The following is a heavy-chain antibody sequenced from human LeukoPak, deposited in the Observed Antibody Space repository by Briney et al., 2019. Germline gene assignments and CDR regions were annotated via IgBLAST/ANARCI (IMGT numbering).Heavy chain of an antibody. CDR1: GGSISSSSYS. CDR3: ARHQAEESSSWDY. D-gene: IGHD6-13*01. Sequence: PSETLSLTCTASGGSISSSSYSWGWIRQPPGKGLEWIGSIYYSGSTYYNPSLKSRVTISVDTSKNQFSLKLSSVTAADTAVYYCARHQAEESSSWDYWGQGTLVTVSS. CDR2: IYYSGST. J-gene: IGHJ4*02. V-gene: IGHV4-39*01.